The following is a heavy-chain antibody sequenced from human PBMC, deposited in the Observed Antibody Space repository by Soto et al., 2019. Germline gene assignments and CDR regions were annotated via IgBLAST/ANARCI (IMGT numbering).Heavy chain of an antibody. J-gene: IGHJ4*02. CDR1: GFTFSSYA. Sequence: GGSLRLSCSASGFTFSSYAMHWVRQAPGKGLEYVSAISSNGGSTYYADSVKGRFTISRDNSKNTLYLQMSSLRAEDTAVYYCVRESLYYYDSSGYYWEYYFDYWGQGTLVTVSS. CDR3: VRESLYYYDSSGYYWEYYFDY. CDR2: ISSNGGST. V-gene: IGHV3-64D*08. D-gene: IGHD3-22*01.